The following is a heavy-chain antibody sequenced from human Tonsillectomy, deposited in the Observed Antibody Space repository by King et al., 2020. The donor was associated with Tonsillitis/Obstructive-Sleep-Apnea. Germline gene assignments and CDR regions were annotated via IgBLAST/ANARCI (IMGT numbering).Heavy chain of an antibody. Sequence: VQLQVSGPGLVKPSETLSLTCTVSGASISGYYWSWIWQPPGKGLEWIGYIFYSGITYYNPSLKSRVTISVDTSKNQFSLKLSSVTAADTAMYYCARRYCTNGVCFLDYWGQGTLVSVSS. CDR3: ARRYCTNGVCFLDY. CDR2: IFYSGIT. D-gene: IGHD2-8*01. CDR1: GASISGYY. J-gene: IGHJ4*02. V-gene: IGHV4-59*01.